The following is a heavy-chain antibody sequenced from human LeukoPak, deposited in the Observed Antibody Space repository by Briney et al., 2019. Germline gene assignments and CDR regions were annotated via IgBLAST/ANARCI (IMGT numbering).Heavy chain of an antibody. CDR2: IYDTGSP. Sequence: SETLSLTCSVSGDSLSSDYWTWIRQPAGRGLEWIGRIYDTGSPNYNPSLKSRVTISVDTSKKQFSLKLSSVTAADTAFYYCARYIVSYPHDAFDIWGQGTMVTVSS. CDR3: ARYIVSYPHDAFDI. V-gene: IGHV4-4*07. CDR1: GDSLSSDY. J-gene: IGHJ3*02. D-gene: IGHD1-26*01.